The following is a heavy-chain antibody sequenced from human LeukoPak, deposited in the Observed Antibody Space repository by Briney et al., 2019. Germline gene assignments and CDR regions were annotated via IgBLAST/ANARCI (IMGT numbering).Heavy chain of an antibody. Sequence: SGTLSLTCAVSGGSISSSNWWSWVRQPPGKGLEWIGEIYHSGSTNYNPSLKSRVTISVDKSKNQFSLKLSSVTAADTAVCYCARDAPAAPQDAFDIWGQGTMVTVSS. D-gene: IGHD2-2*01. CDR2: IYHSGST. V-gene: IGHV4-4*02. J-gene: IGHJ3*02. CDR3: ARDAPAAPQDAFDI. CDR1: GGSISSSNW.